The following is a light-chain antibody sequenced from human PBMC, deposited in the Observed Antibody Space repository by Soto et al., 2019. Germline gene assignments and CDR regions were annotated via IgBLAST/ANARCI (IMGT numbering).Light chain of an antibody. J-gene: IGKJ5*01. CDR1: QSVNSD. V-gene: IGKV3-11*01. Sequence: EIVLTQSPGTLSLSPGDRATLSCRASQSVNSDLAWFQQKPGQAPRLLIYEISNRAAGIPARFSGSGSGTDFTLTISSLEPEDFAVYYCQQRSNLITFGQGTRLEIK. CDR2: EIS. CDR3: QQRSNLIT.